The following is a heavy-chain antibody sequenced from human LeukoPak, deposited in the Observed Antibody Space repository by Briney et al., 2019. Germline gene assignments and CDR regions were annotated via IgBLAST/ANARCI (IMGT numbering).Heavy chain of an antibody. J-gene: IGHJ4*02. D-gene: IGHD3-3*01. Sequence: GGSLRLSCAASGFTFSSYEMNWVRQAPGKGLEWVSYISSSGSTIYYADSVKGRFTISRDNAKNTLHLQMSSLRAEDTAVYYCARGGYYGSGRYYFDSWGQGTLVTVSS. CDR1: GFTFSSYE. V-gene: IGHV3-48*03. CDR3: ARGGYYGSGRYYFDS. CDR2: ISSSGSTI.